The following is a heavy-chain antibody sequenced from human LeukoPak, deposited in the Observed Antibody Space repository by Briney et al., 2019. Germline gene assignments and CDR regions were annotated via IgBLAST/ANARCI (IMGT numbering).Heavy chain of an antibody. J-gene: IGHJ6*02. V-gene: IGHV1-8*01. Sequence: GSSVKVSCKASGYTFTSYDINWVRQATGQGLEWMGWMNPNSGNTGYAQKFQGRVTMTRNTSISTAYMELSSLRSEDTAVYYCAVYSSSSPWLMDAWGQGTTVTVSS. CDR2: MNPNSGNT. CDR3: AVYSSSSPWLMDA. CDR1: GYTFTSYD. D-gene: IGHD6-6*01.